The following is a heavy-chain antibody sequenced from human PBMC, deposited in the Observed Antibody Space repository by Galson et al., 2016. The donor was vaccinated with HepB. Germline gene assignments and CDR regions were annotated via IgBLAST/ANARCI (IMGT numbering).Heavy chain of an antibody. J-gene: IGHJ3*02. D-gene: IGHD2-2*01. Sequence: SLRLSCAVSGFGFSDYWMTWVRQAPGKGLEWVANINQDGSEKNSVDSMKGRFTISRDNAKNSMYLQMNTLRAEDTAVYYCANTYLNAFDIWGQGTKVTVSS. CDR2: INQDGSEK. V-gene: IGHV3-7*03. CDR3: ANTYLNAFDI. CDR1: GFGFSDYW.